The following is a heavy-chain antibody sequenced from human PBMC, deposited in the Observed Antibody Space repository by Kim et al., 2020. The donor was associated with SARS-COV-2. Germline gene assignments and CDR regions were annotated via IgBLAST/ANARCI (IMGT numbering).Heavy chain of an antibody. CDR3: ARGNRGWLQLDYFDY. D-gene: IGHD5-12*01. Sequence: VSVKSRITINPDTSKNQFSLQLNSVTPEDTAVYYCARGNRGWLQLDYFDYWGQGTLVTVSS. V-gene: IGHV6-1*01. J-gene: IGHJ4*02.